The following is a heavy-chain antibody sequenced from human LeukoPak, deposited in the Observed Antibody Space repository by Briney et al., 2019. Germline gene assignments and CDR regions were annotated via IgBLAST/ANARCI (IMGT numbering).Heavy chain of an antibody. V-gene: IGHV3-15*01. CDR3: TRGGYRRGWYRDYFDY. J-gene: IGHJ4*02. D-gene: IGHD6-19*01. CDR2: IKNKTDGRTT. Sequence: GGSLTLSCAASGFTFSNVWMNWVRPAPGKGLVWVGRIKNKTDGRTTDYATPVKGRFTISRDDSKNTLFLQMNSVKNEDAAVYYCTRGGYRRGWYRDYFDYWGQGTLVTVSS. CDR1: GFTFSNVW.